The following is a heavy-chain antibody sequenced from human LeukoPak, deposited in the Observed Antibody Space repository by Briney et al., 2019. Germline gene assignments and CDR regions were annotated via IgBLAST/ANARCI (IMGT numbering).Heavy chain of an antibody. V-gene: IGHV3-53*01. D-gene: IGHD5-18*01. CDR1: GFTVSSNY. CDR2: IYSGGST. CDR3: ARDKGKLWSNYYYYYYMDV. Sequence: GGSLRLSCAASGFTVSSNYMSWVRQAPGKGLEWVSVIYSGGSTYYADSVKGRFTISRDNSKNTLYLQMNSLRAEDTAVYYRARDKGKLWSNYYYYYYMDVWGKGTTVTVSS. J-gene: IGHJ6*03.